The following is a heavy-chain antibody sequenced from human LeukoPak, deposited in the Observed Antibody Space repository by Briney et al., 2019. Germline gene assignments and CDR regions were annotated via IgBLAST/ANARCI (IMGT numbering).Heavy chain of an antibody. D-gene: IGHD2-2*01. J-gene: IGHJ6*03. CDR3: ARAECSTTNCHTRIRNYYMDV. CDR2: LIPIFALA. CDR1: GGTFSTHA. Sequence: SVKVSCKASGGTFSTHAISWVQQAPGQGLEWMGGLIPIFALANYAQKFQGRLTITADESTNTAYLELSSLRFEDTAVYYCARAECSTTNCHTRIRNYYMDVWGTGTPVTVSS. V-gene: IGHV1-69*13.